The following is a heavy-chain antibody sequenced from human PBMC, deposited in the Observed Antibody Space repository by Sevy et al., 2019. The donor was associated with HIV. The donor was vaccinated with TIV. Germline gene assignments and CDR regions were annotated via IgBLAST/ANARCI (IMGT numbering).Heavy chain of an antibody. J-gene: IGHJ3*02. D-gene: IGHD3-16*01. CDR3: ARTRISTMIRAFDI. Sequence: SETLSLTCTVSGDSISSYYWSWSRQTSGRGLEWIGYIHYTGTTNYNPSLKTRVSISVDTSKNQFSLTVNSVTAADTAVYYCARTRISTMIRAFDIWGQGTMVTVSS. V-gene: IGHV4-59*01. CDR2: IHYTGTT. CDR1: GDSISSYY.